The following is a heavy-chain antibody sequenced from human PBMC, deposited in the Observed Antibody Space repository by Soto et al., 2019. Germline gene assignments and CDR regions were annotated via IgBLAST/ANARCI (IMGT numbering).Heavy chain of an antibody. CDR1: GLTFSNYA. V-gene: IGHV3-30*18. J-gene: IGHJ6*02. CDR2: ISYDGSNK. Sequence: SLRLSCAASGLTFSNYAMHWVRQAPGKGLEWVAVISYDGSNKYYADSVKGRFTISRDNSKNTLYLQMNSLRVEDTAVYYCAKGGDFWSGDPNYYYGMDVWGQGTTVTVSS. CDR3: AKGGDFWSGDPNYYYGMDV. D-gene: IGHD3-3*01.